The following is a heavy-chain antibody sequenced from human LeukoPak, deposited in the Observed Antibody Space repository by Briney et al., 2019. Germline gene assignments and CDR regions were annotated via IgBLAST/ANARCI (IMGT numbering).Heavy chain of an antibody. V-gene: IGHV4-4*07. D-gene: IGHD3-10*01. CDR3: SRGSGSYPPLDY. CDR2: IFGSGST. CDR1: GGSISSYY. Sequence: SETLSLTCTVSGGSISSYYWSWIRQPAGEGLEWIGRIFGSGSTNYNPSLKSRLTMSVDTSKNQFSLKLTPVTAADTAVYYCSRGSGSYPPLDYWGQGTRVTVFS. J-gene: IGHJ4*02.